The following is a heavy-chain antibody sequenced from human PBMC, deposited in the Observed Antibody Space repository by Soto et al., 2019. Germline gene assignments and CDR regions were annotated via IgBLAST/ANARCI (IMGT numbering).Heavy chain of an antibody. Sequence: EVQLVESGGAWVKPGGSLRLSCAGSGFTFSNAWMNWVRQAPGKGLEWVGRIKSKPAGGTIDYAAPVKGSFTISRDDSKNTVYLQMNSLKAEDTAVYYCSTGDGDSVGLDYWGQGTLVTVSS. CDR1: GFTFSNAW. CDR3: STGDGDSVGLDY. D-gene: IGHD4-17*01. J-gene: IGHJ4*02. V-gene: IGHV3-15*07. CDR2: IKSKPAGGTI.